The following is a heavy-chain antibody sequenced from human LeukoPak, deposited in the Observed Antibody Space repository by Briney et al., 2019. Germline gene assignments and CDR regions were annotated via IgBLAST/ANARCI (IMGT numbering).Heavy chain of an antibody. J-gene: IGHJ4*02. D-gene: IGHD3-10*01. CDR3: ARAKTLWFGELSYSYFDY. Sequence: GGSLRLSCAASGFTFSSYAMHWVRQAPGKGLEWVAVISYDGSNKYYADSVKGRFTISRDNSKNTLYLQMNSLRAEDTAVYYCARAKTLWFGELSYSYFDYWGQGTLVTVSS. CDR2: ISYDGSNK. CDR1: GFTFSSYA. V-gene: IGHV3-30*14.